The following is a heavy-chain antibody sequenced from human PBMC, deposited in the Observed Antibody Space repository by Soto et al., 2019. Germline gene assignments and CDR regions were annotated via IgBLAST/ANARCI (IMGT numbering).Heavy chain of an antibody. CDR3: ARVLSDGWYEGNFGMDV. V-gene: IGHV4-30-4*01. J-gene: IGHJ6*02. D-gene: IGHD6-19*01. CDR2: IYYSGST. Sequence: QVQLQESGPGLVKPSQTLSLTCTVSGGSISSSDYYWSWIRQPPGKGLEWIGYIYYSGSTYYNPCPESRVTISEDTAKNQSYQTLSSVTAADTAVYYGARVLSDGWYEGNFGMDVWGQGTTVTVSS. CDR1: GGSISSSDYY.